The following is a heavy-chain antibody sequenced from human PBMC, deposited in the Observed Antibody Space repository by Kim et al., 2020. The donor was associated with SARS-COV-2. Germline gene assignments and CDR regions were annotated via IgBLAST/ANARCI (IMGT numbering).Heavy chain of an antibody. Sequence: GGSLRLSCAASGFTFSSFWMDWVRQAPGKGLEWVGNIKEDGSENFYVDSVKGRFTISRDNAKNSLYLQLNSLRVEDTAIYYCATYDLPIGDWGQGTLVTVSS. CDR1: GFTFSSFW. CDR2: IKEDGSEN. J-gene: IGHJ4*02. CDR3: ATYDLPIGD. D-gene: IGHD3-3*01. V-gene: IGHV3-7*03.